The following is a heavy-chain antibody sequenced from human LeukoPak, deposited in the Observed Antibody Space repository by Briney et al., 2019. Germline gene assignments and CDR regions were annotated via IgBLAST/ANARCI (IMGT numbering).Heavy chain of an antibody. V-gene: IGHV3-23*01. Sequence: PGGSLRLSCAASGFTFSSYAMSWVRQAPGKGLEWASAISGSGGSTYYADSVKGRFTISRDNSKNTLYLQMNSLRAEDTAVYYCAKDRRYCSSTSCYTGEFDYWGQGTLVTVSS. CDR2: ISGSGGST. CDR3: AKDRRYCSSTSCYTGEFDY. D-gene: IGHD2-2*02. CDR1: GFTFSSYA. J-gene: IGHJ4*02.